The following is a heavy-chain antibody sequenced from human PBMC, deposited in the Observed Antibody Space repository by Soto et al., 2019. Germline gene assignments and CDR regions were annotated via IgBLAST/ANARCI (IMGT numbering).Heavy chain of an antibody. CDR1: GYTFTSYD. Sequence: QVQLVQSGAEVKKPGASVKVSCKASGYTFTSYDINWVRQATGQGLEWMGWMNPNSGNTGYAQKFQGSVNMTRNTSISTAYMELSSLRSEDTAVYYCARERSAAGTGWFDPWGQGTLVTVSS. CDR3: ARERSAAGTGWFDP. CDR2: MNPNSGNT. V-gene: IGHV1-8*01. D-gene: IGHD6-13*01. J-gene: IGHJ5*02.